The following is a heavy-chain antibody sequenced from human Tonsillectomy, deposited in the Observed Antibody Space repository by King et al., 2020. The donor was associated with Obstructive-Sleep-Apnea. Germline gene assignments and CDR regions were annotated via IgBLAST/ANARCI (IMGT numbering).Heavy chain of an antibody. J-gene: IGHJ6*02. CDR2: ISYDVSNK. Sequence: VQLVESGGGVVQPGRSLRLSCAASGFIFSTYAMHWVRQAPGKGLEWVAVISYDVSNKNYAESVKGGFTISRDNSKNTLYLQMNSLRAEDTAVYYCARDSFGMDVWGQGTTVTVSS. CDR1: GFIFSTYA. V-gene: IGHV3-30*04. CDR3: ARDSFGMDV.